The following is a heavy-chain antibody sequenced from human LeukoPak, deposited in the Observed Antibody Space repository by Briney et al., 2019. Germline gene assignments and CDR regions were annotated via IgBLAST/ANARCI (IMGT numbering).Heavy chain of an antibody. CDR1: GYSFTGYY. V-gene: IGHV1-2*02. D-gene: IGHD3-3*01. Sequence: ASVKVSCKASGYSFTGYYMHWVRQAPGQGLEWMGWINPNSGGTNYAQKFQGRVTMTRDTSISTAYMELSRLRSDDTAVYYCARDREWPYYFDYWGQGTLVTVSS. CDR2: INPNSGGT. J-gene: IGHJ4*02. CDR3: ARDREWPYYFDY.